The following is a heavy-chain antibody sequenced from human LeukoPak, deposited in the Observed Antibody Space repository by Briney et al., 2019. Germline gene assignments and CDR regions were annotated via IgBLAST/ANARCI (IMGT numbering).Heavy chain of an antibody. D-gene: IGHD2-8*01. CDR1: GFTFSSYW. Sequence: GGSLRLSCAASGFTFSSYWMSWVRQAPGKGLEWVATIKQGGSEKYYVDSVKGRFTISRDHAKNSLYLQMNSLRAGDTSVYYCARVPPTGYCTNGVCYCGGDCYRLFDYWGQGTLVTVSS. V-gene: IGHV3-7*01. CDR2: IKQGGSEK. CDR3: ARVPPTGYCTNGVCYCGGDCYRLFDY. J-gene: IGHJ4*02.